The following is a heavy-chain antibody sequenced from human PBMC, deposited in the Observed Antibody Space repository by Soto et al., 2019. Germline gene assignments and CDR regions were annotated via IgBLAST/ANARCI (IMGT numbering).Heavy chain of an antibody. J-gene: IGHJ6*02. CDR3: ARDLKGVDPPGRNYYDSSGYSTLYYYYYGMDV. CDR2: IIPIFGTA. Sequence: GASVKVSCKASGGTFSSYAISWVRQAPGQGLEWMGGIIPIFGTANYAQKFQGRVTITADESTSTAYMELSSLRSEDTAVYYCARDLKGVDPPGRNYYDSSGYSTLYYYYYGMDVWGQGTTVTVSS. CDR1: GGTFSSYA. V-gene: IGHV1-69*13. D-gene: IGHD3-22*01.